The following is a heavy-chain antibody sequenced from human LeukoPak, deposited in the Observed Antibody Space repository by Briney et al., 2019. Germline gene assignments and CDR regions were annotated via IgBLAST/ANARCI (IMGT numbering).Heavy chain of an antibody. V-gene: IGHV4-34*01. CDR1: GGSFSGYY. Sequence: SETLSLTCAVYGGSFSGYYWSWIRQPPGKGLEWIGDINHSGSTNYNPSLKSRVTISVDTSKNQFSLKLSSVTAADTAVYYCARGVKTTVTNENWFDPWGQGTLVTVSS. CDR2: INHSGST. D-gene: IGHD4-17*01. J-gene: IGHJ5*02. CDR3: ARGVKTTVTNENWFDP.